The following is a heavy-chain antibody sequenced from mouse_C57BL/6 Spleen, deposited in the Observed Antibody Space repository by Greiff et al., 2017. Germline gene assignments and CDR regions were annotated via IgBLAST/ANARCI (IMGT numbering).Heavy chain of an antibody. CDR3: ARGGTAQGCLAY. V-gene: IGHV1-82*01. CDR2: IYPGGGDT. D-gene: IGHD3-2*02. Sequence: VQLQESGPELVKPGASVKISCKASGYAFSSSWMNWVKQRPGKGLEWIGRIYPGGGDTNYNGKFKGKATLTADKSSSTAYMQLSSLTSEDSAVYFCARGGTAQGCLAYWGQGTTLTVSS. CDR1: GYAFSSSW. J-gene: IGHJ2*01.